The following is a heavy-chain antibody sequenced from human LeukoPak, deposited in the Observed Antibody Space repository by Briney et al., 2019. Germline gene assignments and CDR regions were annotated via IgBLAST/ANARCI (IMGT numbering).Heavy chain of an antibody. CDR2: IRQDGSEK. J-gene: IGHJ4*02. V-gene: IGHV3-7*01. Sequence: GGSLRLSCAASGFTFSSYWMSWVRQAPGKGRKWVPNIRQDGSEKYYVDSVKGRFTISRDSAKNSLYLQMNSLRAEDTAVYYCASLGRTRRGEDTAMVFRDFDYWGQGTLVTVSS. CDR1: GFTFSSYW. CDR3: ASLGRTRRGEDTAMVFRDFDY. D-gene: IGHD5-18*01.